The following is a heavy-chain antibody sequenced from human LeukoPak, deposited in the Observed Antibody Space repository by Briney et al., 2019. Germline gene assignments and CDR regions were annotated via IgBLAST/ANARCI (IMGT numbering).Heavy chain of an antibody. V-gene: IGHV3-33*01. J-gene: IGHJ5*02. CDR1: RFTFSGYG. Sequence: PGGSLRLSCAACRFTFSGYGMHWVRQAPGKGRAWVAVIWYDGSNKYYEDSVKGRFTISRDNSKNTLYLQMNSLRAEDTAVYYCARDGHPSYYDFWSGYSTNWFDPWGQGTLVTVSS. D-gene: IGHD3-3*01. CDR3: ARDGHPSYYDFWSGYSTNWFDP. CDR2: IWYDGSNK.